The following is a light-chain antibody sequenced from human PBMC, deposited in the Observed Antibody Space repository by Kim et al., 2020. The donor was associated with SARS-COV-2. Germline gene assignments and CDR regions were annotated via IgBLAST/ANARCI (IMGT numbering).Light chain of an antibody. CDR1: QSISSH. V-gene: IGKV1-39*01. J-gene: IGKJ3*01. Sequence: DIQMTQSPSSLSASVGDRVTITCRTTQSISSHLNWYQQKPGRAPKLLISAASTLQGGVPSRFSGSGSETDFTLTISSLQPVDFATYFCQQSYITPFTFGPGTKVYIK. CDR2: AAS. CDR3: QQSYITPFT.